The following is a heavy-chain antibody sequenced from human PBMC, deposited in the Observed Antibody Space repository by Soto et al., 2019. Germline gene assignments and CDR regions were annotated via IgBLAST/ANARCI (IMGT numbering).Heavy chain of an antibody. D-gene: IGHD5-18*01. CDR1: GGSISSYY. Sequence: SETLSLTCTVSGGSISSYYWSWIRQPPGKGLEWIGYIYYSGSTNYNPSLKSRVTISVDTSKNQFSLKLSSVTAADTAVYYCAYRGYSYGYYFDYWGQGTLVTVSS. V-gene: IGHV4-59*08. CDR2: IYYSGST. CDR3: AYRGYSYGYYFDY. J-gene: IGHJ4*02.